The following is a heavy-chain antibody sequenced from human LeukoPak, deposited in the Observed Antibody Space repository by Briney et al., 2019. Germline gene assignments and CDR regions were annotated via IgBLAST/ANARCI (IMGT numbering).Heavy chain of an antibody. CDR2: ISSSSYI. D-gene: IGHD4-11*01. CDR1: GFTFSSYS. J-gene: IGHJ4*02. V-gene: IGHV3-21*01. Sequence: GGSLRLSCAASGFTFSSYSMNWVRQAPGKGLEWVSSISSSSYIYYADSVKGRFTISRDNAKNSLYLQMNSLRAEDTAVYYCARDEVDYSTDYWGQGTLVTVPS. CDR3: ARDEVDYSTDY.